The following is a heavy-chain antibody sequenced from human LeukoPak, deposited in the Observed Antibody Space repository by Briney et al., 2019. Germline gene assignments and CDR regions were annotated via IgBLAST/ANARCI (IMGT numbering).Heavy chain of an antibody. CDR3: ARGDYYGSGSSYFDY. CDR2: ISYDGSNK. D-gene: IGHD3-10*01. Sequence: GGSLRLSCAASGFTFSSYAMHWVRQAPGKGLEWVAVISYDGSNKYYADSVKGRFTISRDNSKNTLYLQMNSLRAEDTAVYYCARGDYYGSGSSYFDYWGQGTLVTVSS. J-gene: IGHJ4*02. V-gene: IGHV3-30-3*01. CDR1: GFTFSSYA.